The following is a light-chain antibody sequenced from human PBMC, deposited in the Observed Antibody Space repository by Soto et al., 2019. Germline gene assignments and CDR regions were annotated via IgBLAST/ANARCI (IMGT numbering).Light chain of an antibody. CDR1: QSVSSN. CDR2: GAF. Sequence: EIVMTQTPVTLSVSPGERDTLSCRASQSVSSNLAWYQQKPGQAPSLLIYGAFTRATGIPARFSGTGSGTEFTLTISSLQSEDFAVYYCQQRSNWPPTCTFGRGTSLEIK. J-gene: IGKJ2*02. V-gene: IGKV3-15*01. CDR3: QQRSNWPPTCT.